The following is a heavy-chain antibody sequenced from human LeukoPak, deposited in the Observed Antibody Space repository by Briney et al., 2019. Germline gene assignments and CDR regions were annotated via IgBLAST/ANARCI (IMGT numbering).Heavy chain of an antibody. V-gene: IGHV1-69*04. J-gene: IGHJ5*02. CDR2: IIPILGIA. D-gene: IGHD1-26*01. CDR3: ARDEVGATRGWFDP. CDR1: GGTFSSYA. Sequence: SVKVSCKASGGTFSSYAISWVRQAPGQGLEWMGRIIPILGIANYAQKFQGGVTITADKSTSTAYMELSSLRSEDTAVYYCARDEVGATRGWFDPWGQGTLVTVTS.